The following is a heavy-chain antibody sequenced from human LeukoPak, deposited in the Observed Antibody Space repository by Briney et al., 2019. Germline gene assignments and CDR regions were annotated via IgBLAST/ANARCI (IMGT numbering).Heavy chain of an antibody. D-gene: IGHD3-16*01. CDR2: MNQDGSAK. V-gene: IGHV3-7*01. CDR1: GFTFSDSW. CDR3: ATYTHWVAGDV. Sequence: GGSLRLSCATSGFTFSDSWMSWVRQAPGKGLEWVANMNQDGSAKGYVDSVKGRFTISRDNARNSLYLQMSSLRPEDTAVYYCATYTHWVAGDVWGQGTTVTVSS. J-gene: IGHJ6*02.